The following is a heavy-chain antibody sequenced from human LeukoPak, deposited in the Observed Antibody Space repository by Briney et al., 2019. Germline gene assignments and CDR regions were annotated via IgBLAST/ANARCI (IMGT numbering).Heavy chain of an antibody. V-gene: IGHV1-69*05. J-gene: IGHJ4*02. CDR2: IIPIFGTA. CDR1: GGTFSSYA. CDR3: ARVDGSGSYISY. D-gene: IGHD3-10*01. Sequence: SVKVSCKASGGTFSSYAISWVRQAPGQGLEWMGGIIPIFGTANYAQKFQGRVTITTDESTSTAYMELSSLRSEDTAVYYCARVDGSGSYISYWGQGTLVTVSS.